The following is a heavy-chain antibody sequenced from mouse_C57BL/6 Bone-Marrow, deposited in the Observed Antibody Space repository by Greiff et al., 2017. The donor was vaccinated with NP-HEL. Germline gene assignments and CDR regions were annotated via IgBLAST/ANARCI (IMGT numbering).Heavy chain of an antibody. CDR3: ARGDYYGSSYVAGYFDV. V-gene: IGHV5-16*01. CDR1: GFTFSDYY. J-gene: IGHJ1*03. D-gene: IGHD1-1*01. Sequence: EVQLQESEGGLVQPGSSMKLSCTASGFTFSDYYMAWVRQVPEKGLEWVANINYDGSSTYYLDSLKSRFIISRDNSKNILYLQMSSLKSEDTATYYFARGDYYGSSYVAGYFDVWGTGTTVTVSS. CDR2: INYDGSST.